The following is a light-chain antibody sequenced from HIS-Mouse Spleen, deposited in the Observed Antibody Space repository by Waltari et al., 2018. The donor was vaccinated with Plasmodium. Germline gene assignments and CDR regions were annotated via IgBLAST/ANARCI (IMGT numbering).Light chain of an antibody. CDR3: QAWDSSTVV. Sequence: SYELTQPPSVSVSPGQTASITCSGDKLGDKYACWTQQKPGQSHVLVIYQDSKRPSGIPERFSGSNSGNTATLTISGTQAMDEADYYCQAWDSSTVVFGGGTKLTVL. V-gene: IGLV3-1*01. CDR1: KLGDKY. J-gene: IGLJ2*01. CDR2: QDS.